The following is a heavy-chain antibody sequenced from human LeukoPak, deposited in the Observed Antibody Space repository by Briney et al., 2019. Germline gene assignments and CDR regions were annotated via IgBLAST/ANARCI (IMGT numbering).Heavy chain of an antibody. V-gene: IGHV4-34*01. CDR3: ASSTRITMIAL. CDR2: INHSGST. D-gene: IGHD3-22*01. Sequence: SETLSLTCAVYGGSFSVYYWSWIRQPPGKGLEWIGEINHSGSTNYNPSLKSRVTISVDTSKNQFSLKLSSVTAADTAVYYCASSTRITMIALWGKGTTVTISS. J-gene: IGHJ6*04. CDR1: GGSFSVYY.